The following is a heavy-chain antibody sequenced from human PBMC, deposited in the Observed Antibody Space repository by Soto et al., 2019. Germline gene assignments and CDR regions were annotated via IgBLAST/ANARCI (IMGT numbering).Heavy chain of an antibody. CDR3: AKDPFGNSVHYYYMDV. D-gene: IGHD1-7*01. J-gene: IGHJ6*03. CDR2: ISYDGSNK. CDR1: GFTFSSYG. V-gene: IGHV3-30*18. Sequence: QVQLVESGGGVVQPGRSLRLSCAASGFTFSSYGMHWVRQAPGKGLEWVAVISYDGSNKYYADSVKGRFTISRDNSKNSLYLQMNSLRAEDTAVYYCAKDPFGNSVHYYYMDVWGKGTTVTVSS.